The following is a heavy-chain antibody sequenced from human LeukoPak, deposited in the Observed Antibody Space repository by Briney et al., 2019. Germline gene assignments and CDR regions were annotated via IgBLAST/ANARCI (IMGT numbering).Heavy chain of an antibody. Sequence: ASVKVSCKASGYTFTSYGISWVRQAPGQGLECMGWISAYNGNTNYAQKLQGRVTMTTDTSTSTAYMELRSLRSDDTAVYYCARVRLPPIVVVPAAIYVSDPWGQGTLVTVSS. CDR2: ISAYNGNT. CDR1: GYTFTSYG. D-gene: IGHD2-2*02. J-gene: IGHJ5*02. CDR3: ARVRLPPIVVVPAAIYVSDP. V-gene: IGHV1-18*01.